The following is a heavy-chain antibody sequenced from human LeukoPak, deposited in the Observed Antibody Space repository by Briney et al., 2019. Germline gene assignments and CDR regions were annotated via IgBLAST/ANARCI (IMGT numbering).Heavy chain of an antibody. CDR1: GGSISTYY. J-gene: IGHJ4*02. CDR3: ARDAEHSYGRYFSY. Sequence: PSETLSLTCTVSGGSISTYYWNWIRKTPGKGLEWIGFMQYTGNSKYNPSPKSRVTMLVDTSNNQFSLKLTSVTAADTAVYYCARDAEHSYGRYFSYWGKGILVTVSS. CDR2: MQYTGNS. D-gene: IGHD5-18*01. V-gene: IGHV4-59*01.